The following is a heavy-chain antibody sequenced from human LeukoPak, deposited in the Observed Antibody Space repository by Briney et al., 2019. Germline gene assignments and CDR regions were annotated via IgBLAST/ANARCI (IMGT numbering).Heavy chain of an antibody. V-gene: IGHV1-3*01. Sequence: ASVKVSCKASGYTFTSYAMHWVRQAPGQRLEWMGWINAGNGNTKYSQEFQGRVTMTTDTSTSTAYMELRSLRSDDTAVYYCARGWLQMKFDYWGQGTLVTVSS. J-gene: IGHJ4*02. D-gene: IGHD5-18*01. CDR1: GYTFTSYA. CDR2: INAGNGNT. CDR3: ARGWLQMKFDY.